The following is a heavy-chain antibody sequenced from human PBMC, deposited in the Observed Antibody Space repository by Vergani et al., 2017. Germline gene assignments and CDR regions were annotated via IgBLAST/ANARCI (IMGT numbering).Heavy chain of an antibody. CDR3: AKRAWIAVAPGDFDP. Sequence: VQLVESGGGLVKPGGSLRLSCAASGFTFSSNSMNWVRLAPGKGLEWISYISSSSSTIYYADSVKGRFTISRDNARNTLYLQMNSLRAEDTAVYYCAKRAWIAVAPGDFDPWGQGTLVTVSS. CDR1: GFTFSSNS. V-gene: IGHV3-48*01. D-gene: IGHD6-19*01. J-gene: IGHJ5*02. CDR2: ISSSSSTI.